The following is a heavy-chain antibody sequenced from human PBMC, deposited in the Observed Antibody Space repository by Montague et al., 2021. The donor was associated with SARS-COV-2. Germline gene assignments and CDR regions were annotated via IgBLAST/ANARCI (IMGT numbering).Heavy chain of an antibody. Sequence: SLRLSCAASGFSVSNNYMSWVRQAPGKGLEWVSVIYSGGTTHYADSVKGRLTISRDNSKNTLYVQVDSLRPEDTAVYYCAREGYSACDYGGFDIWGQGTMVIVSS. CDR2: IYSGGTT. J-gene: IGHJ3*02. CDR1: GFSVSNNY. CDR3: AREGYSACDYGGFDI. V-gene: IGHV3-66*02. D-gene: IGHD5-12*01.